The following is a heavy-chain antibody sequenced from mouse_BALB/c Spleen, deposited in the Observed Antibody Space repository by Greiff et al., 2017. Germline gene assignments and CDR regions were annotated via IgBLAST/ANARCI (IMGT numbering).Heavy chain of an antibody. CDR2: INSNGGST. D-gene: IGHD6-5*01. CDR3: ARDPYLDY. J-gene: IGHJ4*01. V-gene: IGHV5-6-3*01. CDR1: GFTFSSYG. Sequence: EVHLVESGGGLVQPGGSLKLSCAASGFTFSSYGMSWVRQTPDKRLELVATINSNGGSTYYPDSVKGRFTISRDNAKNTLYLQMSSLKSEDTAMYYCARDPYLDYWGQGTSVTVSS.